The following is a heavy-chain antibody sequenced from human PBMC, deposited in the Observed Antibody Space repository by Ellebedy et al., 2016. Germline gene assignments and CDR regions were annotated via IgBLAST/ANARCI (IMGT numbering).Heavy chain of an antibody. J-gene: IGHJ4*02. CDR2: ISAYNGNT. D-gene: IGHD3-3*01. V-gene: IGHV1-18*01. Sequence: ASVKVSCXASGYTFTSYGISWVRQAPGQGLEWMGWISAYNGNTNYAQKLQGRVTMTTDTSTSTAYMELRSLRSDDTAVYYCARDFTIFGVAAISSFDYWGQGTLVTVSS. CDR1: GYTFTSYG. CDR3: ARDFTIFGVAAISSFDY.